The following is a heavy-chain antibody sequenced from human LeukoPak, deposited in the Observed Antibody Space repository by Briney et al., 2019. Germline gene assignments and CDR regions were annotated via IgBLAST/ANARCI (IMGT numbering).Heavy chain of an antibody. V-gene: IGHV3-7*01. D-gene: IGHD5-12*01. Sequence: GGSLRLSCAASGFAFSTYWMTWVRQAPGKGLEWVANIKEDGSREYYVDSVKGRFTISRDNAKNSLYLQMDSLTAEDTAVYYCARDSPGYGAYVSWGQGTLVSVSS. CDR2: IKEDGSRE. J-gene: IGHJ1*01. CDR3: ARDSPGYGAYVS. CDR1: GFAFSTYW.